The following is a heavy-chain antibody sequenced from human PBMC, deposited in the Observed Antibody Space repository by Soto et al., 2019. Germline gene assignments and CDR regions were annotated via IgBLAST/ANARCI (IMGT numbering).Heavy chain of an antibody. V-gene: IGHV3-30*18. Sequence: PGGSLRLSCAASGFTFSSYGMHWVRQAPGKGLEWVAVISYDGSNKYYADSVKGRFTISRDNSKNTLYLQMNGLRAEDTAVYYCAKSIAAAAHGGYYYYYYGMDVWGQGTTVTVSS. D-gene: IGHD6-13*01. J-gene: IGHJ6*02. CDR3: AKSIAAAAHGGYYYYYYGMDV. CDR1: GFTFSSYG. CDR2: ISYDGSNK.